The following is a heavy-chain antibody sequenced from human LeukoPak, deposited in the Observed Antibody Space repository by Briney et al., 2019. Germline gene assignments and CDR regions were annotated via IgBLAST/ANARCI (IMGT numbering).Heavy chain of an antibody. CDR1: GFTFSSYA. J-gene: IGHJ4*02. Sequence: GGSLRLSCAASGFTFSSYAMSWVRQAPGKGLEWVSGLSAGGRTYYADSVKGRFTISRDNSKNTLYLQMNSLRPEDTAIYYCAKAQKIIRDLIGFWGQGTLVTVSS. D-gene: IGHD3-3*02. CDR2: LSAGGRT. CDR3: AKAQKIIRDLIGF. V-gene: IGHV3-23*01.